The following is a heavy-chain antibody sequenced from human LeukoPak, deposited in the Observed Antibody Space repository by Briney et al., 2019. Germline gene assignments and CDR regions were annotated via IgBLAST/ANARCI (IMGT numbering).Heavy chain of an antibody. J-gene: IGHJ3*02. CDR1: GFTFSSYW. D-gene: IGHD6-19*01. Sequence: GGSLRLSCAASGFTFSSYWMSWVRQAPGKGLEWVANIKQDGSEKYYVDSVKGRFTISRDNAKNSLYLQMNGLRAEDTAVYYCARDVAFIAVAGTAFDIRGQGTMVTVSS. CDR2: IKQDGSEK. CDR3: ARDVAFIAVAGTAFDI. V-gene: IGHV3-7*01.